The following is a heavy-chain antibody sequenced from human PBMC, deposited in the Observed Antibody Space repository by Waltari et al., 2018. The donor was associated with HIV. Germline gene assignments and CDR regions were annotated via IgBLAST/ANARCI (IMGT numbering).Heavy chain of an antibody. J-gene: IGHJ4*02. Sequence: QVQLVQSGAEVKKPGASVKVSCKASGYTFTGYYMHWVRQAPGQGLEWMGRINPNSGGTNDAQKFQGRGTMTRDTSSSTAYMELSRLRSDDTAVYYCARIHQAHRYYYDSSGYSVYFDYWGQGTLVTVSS. D-gene: IGHD3-22*01. V-gene: IGHV1-2*06. CDR1: GYTFTGYY. CDR3: ARIHQAHRYYYDSSGYSVYFDY. CDR2: INPNSGGT.